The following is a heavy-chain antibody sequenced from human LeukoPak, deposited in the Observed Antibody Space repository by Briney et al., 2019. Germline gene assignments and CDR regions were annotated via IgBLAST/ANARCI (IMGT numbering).Heavy chain of an antibody. CDR1: GFTFSSYA. J-gene: IGHJ4*02. V-gene: IGHV3-23*01. CDR2: ITGRGAST. CDR3: ANGLAGYYSSSS. D-gene: IGHD6-13*01. Sequence: PGGSLRLSCAASGFTFSSYAMSWVRQAPGKGLEWVSAITGRGASTYYADSVKGRFTISRDNSKNTLYLQMNSLRAEDTAVYYCANGLAGYYSSSSWGQGTLVTVSS.